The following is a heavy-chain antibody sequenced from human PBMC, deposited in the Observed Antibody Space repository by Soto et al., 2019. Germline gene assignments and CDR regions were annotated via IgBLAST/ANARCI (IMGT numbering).Heavy chain of an antibody. J-gene: IGHJ4*02. V-gene: IGHV3-21*01. CDR3: ARESEDLTSNFDY. CDR2: ISSNTKYI. CDR1: GFTFTRYS. D-gene: IGHD2-15*01. Sequence: EVQLVESGGGLVKPGGSLRLSCAASGFTFTRYSMNWVRQAPGKGLEWFSSISSNTKYIYYGDSMKGRFTISRDNAKKSLYLEINRLRAEDMAVYYCARESEDLTSNFDYWGQGTLVTVSS.